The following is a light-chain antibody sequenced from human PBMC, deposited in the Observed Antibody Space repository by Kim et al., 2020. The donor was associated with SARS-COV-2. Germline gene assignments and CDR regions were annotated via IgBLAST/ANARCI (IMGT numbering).Light chain of an antibody. V-gene: IGKV1-27*01. CDR2: AAS. CDR3: QKYDSAPWT. J-gene: IGKJ1*01. Sequence: AAVGDRVTSTGRASQDISIYLAWYQQKPGKFPKVLIYAASTLQPGVPSRFSASGSGTDFTLTISGLQPEDVATYYCQKYDSAPWTFGLGTKVDIK. CDR1: QDISIY.